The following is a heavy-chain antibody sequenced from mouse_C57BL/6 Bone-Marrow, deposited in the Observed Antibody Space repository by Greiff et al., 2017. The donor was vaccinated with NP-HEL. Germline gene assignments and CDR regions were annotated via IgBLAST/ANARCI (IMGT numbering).Heavy chain of an antibody. D-gene: IGHD3-2*02. J-gene: IGHJ3*01. CDR3: AIGGQLRPWFAY. Sequence: QVQLKQPGAELVKPGASVKVSCKASGYTFTSYWMHWVKQRPGQGLEWIGRIHPSDSDTNYNQKFKGKATLTGDKSSSTAYMQLSSLTSEDSAVYYCAIGGQLRPWFAYWGQGTLVTVSA. V-gene: IGHV1-74*01. CDR2: IHPSDSDT. CDR1: GYTFTSYW.